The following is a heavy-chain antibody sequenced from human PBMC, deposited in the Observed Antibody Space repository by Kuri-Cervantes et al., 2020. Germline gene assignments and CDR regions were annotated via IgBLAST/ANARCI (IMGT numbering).Heavy chain of an antibody. D-gene: IGHD6-13*01. CDR3: ASSAFPAAGPHYYYYGMDV. Sequence: ASVKVSCKASGYTFTGYYMHWVRQAPGQGLEWMGWINPNSGGTNYAQKFQGRVTMTRDTSISTAYMELSSRRSEDTAVYYCASSAFPAAGPHYYYYGMDVWGQGTTVTVSS. J-gene: IGHJ6*02. CDR2: INPNSGGT. V-gene: IGHV1-2*02. CDR1: GYTFTGYY.